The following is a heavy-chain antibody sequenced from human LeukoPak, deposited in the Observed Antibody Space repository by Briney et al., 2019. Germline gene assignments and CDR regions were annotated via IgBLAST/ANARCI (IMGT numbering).Heavy chain of an antibody. V-gene: IGHV3-23*01. CDR1: GFTFSSYA. CDR3: ARDSSRWELLDPFDY. J-gene: IGHJ4*02. Sequence: GGSLRLSCAASGFTFSSYAMSWVRQAPGKGLEWVSAISGSGGSTYYADSVKGRFTISRDNSKNTLYLQMNSLRAEDTAVYYCARDSSRWELLDPFDYWGQGTLVTVSS. CDR2: ISGSGGST. D-gene: IGHD1-26*01.